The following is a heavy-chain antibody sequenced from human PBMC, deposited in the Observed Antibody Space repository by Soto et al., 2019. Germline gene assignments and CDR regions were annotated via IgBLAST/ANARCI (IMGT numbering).Heavy chain of an antibody. D-gene: IGHD3-10*01. CDR2: ISSSSSYI. CDR1: GFTFSSYS. J-gene: IGHJ6*02. Sequence: GGSLRLSCAASGFTFSSYSMNWVRQAPGKGLEWVSSISSSSSYIYYADSVKGRFTISRDNAKNSLYLQMNSLRAEDTAVYYCARDDTYYYGSGTQSPQDYYYYGMDVWGQGTTVTVSS. CDR3: ARDDTYYYGSGTQSPQDYYYYGMDV. V-gene: IGHV3-21*01.